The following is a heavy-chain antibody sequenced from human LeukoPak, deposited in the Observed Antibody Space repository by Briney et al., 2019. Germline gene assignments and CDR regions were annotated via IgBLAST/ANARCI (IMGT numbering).Heavy chain of an antibody. CDR2: ISGSGGGT. D-gene: IGHD1-1*01. CDR3: AKLAGDRGFRWNGVGV. Sequence: GGSLRLSCAASGFNFDNYAMNWVRQAPLKGLEWVTTISGSGGGTDYADSVKGRFIVSRDNSKNTPYLQINSLRAEDTAVYYCAKLAGDRGFRWNGVGVWGQGTTVIVSS. CDR1: GFNFDNYA. J-gene: IGHJ6*02. V-gene: IGHV3-23*01.